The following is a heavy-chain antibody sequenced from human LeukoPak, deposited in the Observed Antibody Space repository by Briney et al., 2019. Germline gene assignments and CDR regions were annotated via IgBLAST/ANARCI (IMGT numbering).Heavy chain of an antibody. J-gene: IGHJ4*02. CDR2: IYTSGST. Sequence: SQTLSLTCTVSGGSISSGSYYWSWIRQPAGKGLEWIGRIYTSGSTNYNPSLKSRVTISVDTSKNQFSLKLSSVTAADTAVYYCARLVPSPGDFWSAYADYWGQGTLVTVSS. V-gene: IGHV4-61*02. D-gene: IGHD3-3*01. CDR1: GGSISSGSYY. CDR3: ARLVPSPGDFWSAYADY.